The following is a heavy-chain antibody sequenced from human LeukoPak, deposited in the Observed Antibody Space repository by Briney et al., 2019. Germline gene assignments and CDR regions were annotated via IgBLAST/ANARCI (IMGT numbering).Heavy chain of an antibody. CDR1: GFTFTSYG. J-gene: IGHJ4*02. CDR3: ARDNSWYFDY. V-gene: IGHV3-33*01. CDR2: IWYDGSNK. Sequence: GGSLRLSCAASGFTFTSYGIHWVRQAPGKGLEWVAVIWYDGSNKYYADSVKGRFTISRDDSKNTLYLQMNSLRAEDTAVYYCARDNSWYFDYWGQGTLVTVSS. D-gene: IGHD2-15*01.